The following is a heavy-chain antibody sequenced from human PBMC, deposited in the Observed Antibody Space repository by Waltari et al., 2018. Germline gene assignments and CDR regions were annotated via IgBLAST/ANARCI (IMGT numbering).Heavy chain of an antibody. J-gene: IGHJ3*02. CDR2: IYFSGST. V-gene: IGHV4-30-4*08. CDR1: GGSIISGDYY. CDR3: ARGCGGDCYGAFDI. Sequence: QVQLQESGPGLVKPSQTLSLTCTVSGGSIISGDYYWSWIRQPPGKGLEWIGYIYFSGSTYYNPSLKSRVTISVDTSKNQFSLKLNSVTAADTAVYYCARGCGGDCYGAFDIWGQGTMVTVSS. D-gene: IGHD2-21*01.